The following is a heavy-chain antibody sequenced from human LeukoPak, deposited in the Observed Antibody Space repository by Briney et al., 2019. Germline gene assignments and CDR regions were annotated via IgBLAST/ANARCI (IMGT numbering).Heavy chain of an antibody. V-gene: IGHV3-30*18. CDR3: AKDLPNFFDS. CDR1: GFTFSSYG. Sequence: GSLRLSCAASGFTFSSYGMHWVRQAPGKGLEWVAVISYDGSNKYYADSVKGRFTISRDNSKNTLYLQMSSLGAEDTAMYYCAKDLPNFFDSWGQGTLVTVSS. CDR2: ISYDGSNK. J-gene: IGHJ4*02.